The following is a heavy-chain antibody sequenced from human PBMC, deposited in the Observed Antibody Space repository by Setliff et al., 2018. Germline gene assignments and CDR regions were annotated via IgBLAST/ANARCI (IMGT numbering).Heavy chain of an antibody. CDR1: GGTFSDNA. V-gene: IGHV1-69*13. D-gene: IGHD4-4*01. J-gene: IGHJ4*02. Sequence: EASVKVSCKTSGGTFSDNAMSWVRQAPGQGPEWMGGIIATVGGVSYAQKFQGRVTITADESTTTVYMELSSLTSEDTAMYYCARDPRDVYRRGGDCWGPGTLVTVSS. CDR2: IIATVGGV. CDR3: ARDPRDVYRRGGDC.